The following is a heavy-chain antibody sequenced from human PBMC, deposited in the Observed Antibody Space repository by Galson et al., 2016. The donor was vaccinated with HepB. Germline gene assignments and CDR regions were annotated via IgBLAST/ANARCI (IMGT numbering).Heavy chain of an antibody. Sequence: SVKVSCKASGSSFTRYYMHWVRQAPGHGLEWMGIINPSGGSTSYAQKFQGRVTMTRDTSTSTVYMELSSLRSEDTAVYYCGTMYYDFWIGFTSPPDYWGQGTLVTVSS. D-gene: IGHD3-3*01. CDR3: GTMYYDFWIGFTSPPDY. V-gene: IGHV1-46*01. CDR2: INPSGGST. J-gene: IGHJ4*02. CDR1: GSSFTRYY.